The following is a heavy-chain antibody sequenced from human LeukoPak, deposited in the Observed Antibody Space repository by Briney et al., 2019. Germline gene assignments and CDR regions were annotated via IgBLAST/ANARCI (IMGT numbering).Heavy chain of an antibody. CDR3: ARDPLTRTSYFDY. D-gene: IGHD4-11*01. CDR2: ISSSSSTI. CDR1: GFTFSSYS. Sequence: GGSLRLSCAASGFTFSSYSMNWVRQAPGKGLEGVSYISSSSSTIYYADSVKGRFTISRDNAKNSLYLQMNSLRAEDTAVYYCARDPLTRTSYFDYWGQGTLVTVSS. V-gene: IGHV3-48*04. J-gene: IGHJ4*02.